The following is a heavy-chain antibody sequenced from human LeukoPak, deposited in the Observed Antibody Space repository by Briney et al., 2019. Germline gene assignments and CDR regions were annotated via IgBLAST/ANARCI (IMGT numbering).Heavy chain of an antibody. Sequence: ASVKVSCKASGYTFTGYYMHWVRQAPGQGREWMGRINPNSGGTNYAQKFQGRVTMTRDTSISTAYMELSRLRSDDTAVYYCARDSYYGSGSYYETSPTDWGQGTLVTVSS. J-gene: IGHJ4*02. CDR1: GYTFTGYY. V-gene: IGHV1-2*06. D-gene: IGHD3-10*01. CDR2: INPNSGGT. CDR3: ARDSYYGSGSYYETSPTD.